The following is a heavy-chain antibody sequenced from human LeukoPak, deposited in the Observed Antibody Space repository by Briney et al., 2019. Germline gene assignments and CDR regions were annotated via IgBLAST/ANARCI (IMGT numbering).Heavy chain of an antibody. D-gene: IGHD3-10*01. V-gene: IGHV3-30-3*01. CDR2: ISYDGSNK. Sequence: PGGSLRLSCAASGFTFSSYAMHWVRQAPGKGLEWVAVISYDGSNKYYADSVKGRFTISRDNSKNTLYLQMSSLRAEDTAVYYCAREGYYGSGSYFTDYGMDVWGQGTTVTVSS. CDR1: GFTFSSYA. CDR3: AREGYYGSGSYFTDYGMDV. J-gene: IGHJ6*02.